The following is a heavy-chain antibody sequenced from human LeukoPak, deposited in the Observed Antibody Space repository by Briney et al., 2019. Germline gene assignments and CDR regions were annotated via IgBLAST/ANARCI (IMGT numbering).Heavy chain of an antibody. J-gene: IGHJ4*02. Sequence: GGSLRLSCAASGFTFSTYGMNWVRQAPGKGLEWVSYISSSSGTIYYADSVRGRFTISRDNAKNSLYLQMNSLRDGDTAVYYCASQNRSYYDFWSGHVYYFDYWGQGTLVTVSS. D-gene: IGHD3-3*01. CDR3: ASQNRSYYDFWSGHVYYFDY. V-gene: IGHV3-48*02. CDR2: ISSSSGTI. CDR1: GFTFSTYG.